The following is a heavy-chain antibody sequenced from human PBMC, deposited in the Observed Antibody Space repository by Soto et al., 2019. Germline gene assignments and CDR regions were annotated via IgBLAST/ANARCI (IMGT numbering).Heavy chain of an antibody. D-gene: IGHD3-10*01. V-gene: IGHV4-4*07. Sequence: PSETLSLTCTVSGVTFSNSYWSWIRQPAGKGLEWIGRVFGSGNANYNPSLQGRVNMSVDTTKNQVSLKLTSVTAADTAVYFCARELVSFQSNWFDPWGPGTLVTVSS. J-gene: IGHJ5*02. CDR2: VFGSGNA. CDR3: ARELVSFQSNWFDP. CDR1: GVTFSNSY.